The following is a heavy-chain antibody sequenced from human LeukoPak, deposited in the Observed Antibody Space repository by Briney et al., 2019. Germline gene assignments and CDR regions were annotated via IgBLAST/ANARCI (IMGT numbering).Heavy chain of an antibody. D-gene: IGHD1-26*01. Sequence: DSVKVTCKTSGYTFTNYDINWVRQATGQGLEWMGWMNPKSGNTGSAQRFQGRVTMTRDTSISTAYMELISLRPEDTAVYYCARVWGAIDYWGQGTLVTVSS. CDR3: ARVWGAIDY. J-gene: IGHJ4*02. V-gene: IGHV1-8*01. CDR1: GYTFTNYD. CDR2: MNPKSGNT.